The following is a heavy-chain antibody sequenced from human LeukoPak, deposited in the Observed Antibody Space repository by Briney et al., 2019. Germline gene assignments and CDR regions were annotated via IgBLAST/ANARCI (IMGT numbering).Heavy chain of an antibody. CDR3: ARGPYCSGGSCYKYYYYGMDV. V-gene: IGHV3-23*01. CDR1: GFTFSSYA. J-gene: IGHJ6*02. CDR2: ISGSGGST. D-gene: IGHD2-15*01. Sequence: PGGSLRLSCAASGFTFSSYAMSWVRRAPGKGLEWVSAISGSGGSTYYADSVKGRFTISRDNAKNSLYLQMNSLRAEDTAVYYCARGPYCSGGSCYKYYYYGMDVWGQGTTVTVSS.